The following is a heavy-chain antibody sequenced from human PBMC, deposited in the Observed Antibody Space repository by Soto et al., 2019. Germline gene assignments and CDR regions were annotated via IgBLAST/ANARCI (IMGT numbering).Heavy chain of an antibody. Sequence: GASVKVSCKASGYTFTSYAMHWVRQAPGQRLEWMGWINAGNGNTKYSQKFQGRVTITRDTSASTAYMELSSLRSEDTAVYYCARGGLNIVAGYYYYGMDVWGQGTTVTVS. CDR1: GYTFTSYA. D-gene: IGHD5-12*01. CDR2: INAGNGNT. J-gene: IGHJ6*02. CDR3: ARGGLNIVAGYYYYGMDV. V-gene: IGHV1-3*01.